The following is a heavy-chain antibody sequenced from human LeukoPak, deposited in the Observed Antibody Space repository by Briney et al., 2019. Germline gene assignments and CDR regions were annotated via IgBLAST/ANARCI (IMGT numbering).Heavy chain of an antibody. CDR3: AKSPACSGGTCYVFDY. CDR1: GFSLSDYA. J-gene: IGHJ4*02. D-gene: IGHD2-15*01. CDR2: ISNTDGST. Sequence: GGSLRLSCAASGFSLSDYAMSWVRQAPGKGLEWVSTISNTDGSTRYADSVKGRFTIFRDTSKNMLYVQMNGLRPEDTAVYHCAKSPACSGGTCYVFDYWGQGALVTVSS. V-gene: IGHV3-23*01.